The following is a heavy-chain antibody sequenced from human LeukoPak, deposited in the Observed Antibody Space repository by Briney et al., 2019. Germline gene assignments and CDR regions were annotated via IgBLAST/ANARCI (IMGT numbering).Heavy chain of an antibody. J-gene: IGHJ4*02. CDR2: ISGSGGST. Sequence: GGSLRLSCSASGFTFSNYAMSLVLQAPGKGLEWVSAISGSGGSTYYADSVKGRFTISRDNSKNTLYLQMNSLRAGDTAVYYCAKGPPEGPFDYWGQGTLVTVSS. CDR1: GFTFSNYA. CDR3: AKGPPEGPFDY. V-gene: IGHV3-23*01.